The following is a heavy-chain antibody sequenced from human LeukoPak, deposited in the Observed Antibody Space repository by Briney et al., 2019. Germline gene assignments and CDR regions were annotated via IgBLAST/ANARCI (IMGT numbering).Heavy chain of an antibody. CDR2: ISAYNGNT. J-gene: IGHJ4*02. CDR3: ARDDGTNFDY. D-gene: IGHD1-14*01. Sequence: ASVKVSCKASGYTFFSYYMHWVRQAPGQGLEWMGWISAYNGNTNYAQKLQGKVTMTTDTSTSTAYMELRSLRSDDTAVYYCARDDGTNFDYWGQGTLVTVSS. CDR1: GYTFFSYY. V-gene: IGHV1-18*04.